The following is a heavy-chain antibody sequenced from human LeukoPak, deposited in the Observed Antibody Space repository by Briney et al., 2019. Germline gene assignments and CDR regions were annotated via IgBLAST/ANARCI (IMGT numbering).Heavy chain of an antibody. J-gene: IGHJ4*02. CDR1: GFTFSSYW. V-gene: IGHV3-7*03. CDR2: INQDGTEK. D-gene: IGHD6-13*01. Sequence: GGSLRLSCAASGFTFSSYWMSWVRQAPGEGLEWVAQINQDGTEKAYVDSVRGRFTISRDNAKNSLFLQMNSLRAEDTAVYYCARGPLIAAAGTWWGQGTLVTVSS. CDR3: ARGPLIAAAGTW.